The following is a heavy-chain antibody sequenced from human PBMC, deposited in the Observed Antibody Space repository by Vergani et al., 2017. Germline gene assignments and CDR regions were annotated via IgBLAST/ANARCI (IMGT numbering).Heavy chain of an antibody. V-gene: IGHV3-30*14. CDR2: IYSGGST. Sequence: QVQLVESGGGVVQPGRSLRLSCAASGFTFSSYAMHWVRQAPGKGLEWVAVIYSGGSTYYADSVKGRFTISRDNSKNTLYLQMNSLRAEDTAVYYCARVRTYNWGIDAFDIWGQGTMVTVSS. J-gene: IGHJ3*02. D-gene: IGHD1-20*01. CDR1: GFTFSSYA. CDR3: ARVRTYNWGIDAFDI.